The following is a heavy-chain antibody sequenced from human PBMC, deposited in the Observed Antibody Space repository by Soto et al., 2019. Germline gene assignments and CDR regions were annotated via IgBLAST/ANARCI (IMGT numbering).Heavy chain of an antibody. CDR2: ISGSGGST. D-gene: IGHD6-13*01. V-gene: IGHV3-23*01. CDR3: ANLPGIAAAGTYTYYYYGMDV. CDR1: GFTFSSYA. J-gene: IGHJ6*02. Sequence: GGSLRLSCAASGFTFSSYAMSWVRQAPGKGLEWVSAISGSGGSTYYADPVKGRFTISRDNSKNTLYLQMNSLRAEDTAVYYCANLPGIAAAGTYTYYYYGMDVWGQGTTVTVSS.